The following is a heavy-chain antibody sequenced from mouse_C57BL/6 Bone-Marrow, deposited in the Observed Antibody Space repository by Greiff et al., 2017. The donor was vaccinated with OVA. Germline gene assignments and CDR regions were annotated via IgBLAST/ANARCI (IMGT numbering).Heavy chain of an antibody. CDR2: INPSNGGT. V-gene: IGHV1-53*01. CDR3: AREDYSNYVGFAY. Sequence: VQLQQPGAELVKPGASVKLSCKASGYTFTSYWMHWVKQRPGQGLEWIGNINPSNGGTNYNEKFKSKATLTVDKSSSTAYMQLSSLTSEDSAVYYCAREDYSNYVGFAYWGQGTLVTVSA. D-gene: IGHD2-5*01. CDR1: GYTFTSYW. J-gene: IGHJ3*01.